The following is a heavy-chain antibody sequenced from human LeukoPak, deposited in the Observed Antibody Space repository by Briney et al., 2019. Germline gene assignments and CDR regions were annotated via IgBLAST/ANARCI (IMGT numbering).Heavy chain of an antibody. D-gene: IGHD3-22*01. Sequence: SETLSLTCAVSGGSISSGGYSWSWIRQPPGKGLEWIGYIYHSGSTYYNPSLKSRVTISVDRSKNQFSLKLSSVTAADTAVYYCASTYYYDSSGYYYSPAEYFQHRGQGTLVTVSS. CDR2: IYHSGST. CDR3: ASTYYYDSSGYYYSPAEYFQH. V-gene: IGHV4-30-2*01. CDR1: GGSISSGGYS. J-gene: IGHJ1*01.